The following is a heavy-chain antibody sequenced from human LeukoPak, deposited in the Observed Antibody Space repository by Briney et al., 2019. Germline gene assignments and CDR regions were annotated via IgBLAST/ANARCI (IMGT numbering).Heavy chain of an antibody. D-gene: IGHD2-15*01. J-gene: IGHJ6*02. CDR2: ISAYNGNT. CDR3: ARDQRLVRMFGMDV. V-gene: IGHV1-18*01. Sequence: ASVKVSCKASGYTFTSYGISWVRQAPGQGLEWMGWISAYNGNTNYAQKLQGRVTMTTDTSTSTAYMELSSLRSEDTAVYYCARDQRLVRMFGMDVWGQGTTVTVSS. CDR1: GYTFTSYG.